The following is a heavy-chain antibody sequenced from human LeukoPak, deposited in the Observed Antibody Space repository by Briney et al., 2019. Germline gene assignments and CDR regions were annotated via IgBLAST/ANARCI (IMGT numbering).Heavy chain of an antibody. J-gene: IGHJ4*02. CDR1: GFTFSSYS. Sequence: GGSLRLSCAASGFTFSSYSMNWVRQAPGKGLEWVSSISSSSSYIYYADSVKGRFTISRDNAKNSPYLQMNSLRAEDTAVYYCARVGHTIGKGYCSGGSCYTRRGIDYWGQGTLVTVSS. D-gene: IGHD2-15*01. CDR3: ARVGHTIGKGYCSGGSCYTRRGIDY. CDR2: ISSSSSYI. V-gene: IGHV3-21*01.